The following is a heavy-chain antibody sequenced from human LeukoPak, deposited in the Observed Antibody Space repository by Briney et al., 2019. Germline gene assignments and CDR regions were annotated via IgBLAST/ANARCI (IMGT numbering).Heavy chain of an antibody. V-gene: IGHV1-2*02. D-gene: IGHD1-26*01. J-gene: IGHJ4*02. CDR2: INPNSGAT. Sequence: ASVKVSCKASGYTFSDYYMHWVRQAPGQGLEWMGWINPNSGATNYAQTFLGRVTMTRDTPISTAYMELSGLRSDDTAVYYCASEGATSSSFDYWGQGTLVTVSS. CDR1: GYTFSDYY. CDR3: ASEGATSSSFDY.